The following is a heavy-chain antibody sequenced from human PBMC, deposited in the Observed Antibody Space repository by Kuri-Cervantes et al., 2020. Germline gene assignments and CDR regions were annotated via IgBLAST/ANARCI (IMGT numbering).Heavy chain of an antibody. V-gene: IGHV3-30*03. D-gene: IGHD2-2*01. CDR3: ARESQYQLLLGYYAFDI. CDR1: GFTFSSYG. J-gene: IGHJ3*02. Sequence: GESLKISCAASGFTFSSYGMHWVRQAPGKGLEWVAVISYDGSNKYYADSVKGRFTISRDNSKNTLYLQMNSLRAEDTAVYYCARESQYQLLLGYYAFDIWGQGTMVTVSS. CDR2: ISYDGSNK.